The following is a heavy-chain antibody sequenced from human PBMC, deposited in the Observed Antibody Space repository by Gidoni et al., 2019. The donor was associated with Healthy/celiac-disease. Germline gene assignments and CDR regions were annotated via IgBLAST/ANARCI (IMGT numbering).Heavy chain of an antibody. D-gene: IGHD1-1*01. CDR1: GFTFSSYG. Sequence: QVQLVESGGGVVQPGRSLRPSCAASGFTFSSYGMHWVRQAPGKGLEWVAVISYDGSNKYYADSVKGRFTISRDNSKNTLYLQMNSLRAEDTAVYYCAKDYAGYVDVWGQGTTVTVSS. CDR2: ISYDGSNK. J-gene: IGHJ6*02. V-gene: IGHV3-30*18. CDR3: AKDYAGYVDV.